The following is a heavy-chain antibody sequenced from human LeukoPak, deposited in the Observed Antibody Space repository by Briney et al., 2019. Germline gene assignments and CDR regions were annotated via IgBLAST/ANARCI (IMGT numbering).Heavy chain of an antibody. CDR1: GGSISSYY. V-gene: IGHV4-59*01. CDR3: ARSVGARDYFDY. Sequence: SETLSLTCTVSGGSISSYYWSWIRQPPGKGLEWIGYIYYSGSTNYNPSLKSRVTISVDTSKNQFSLKLSSVTAADTAVYYCARSVGARDYFDYWGQGTLVTVSS. J-gene: IGHJ4*02. CDR2: IYYSGST. D-gene: IGHD1-26*01.